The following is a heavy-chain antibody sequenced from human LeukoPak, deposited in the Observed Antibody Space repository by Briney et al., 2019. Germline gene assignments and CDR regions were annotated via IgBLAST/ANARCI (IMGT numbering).Heavy chain of an antibody. Sequence: PSETLSLTCTVSGGSISSSSYYWGWIRQPPGKGLEWIGSIYYSGSTYYNSSLKSRVTVSVDTSKNQFSLKLSSVTAADTAVYYCARLIKYYYVPDDYWGQGTLVTVSS. CDR3: ARLIKYYYVPDDY. V-gene: IGHV4-39*01. CDR2: IYYSGST. J-gene: IGHJ4*02. CDR1: GGSISSSSYY. D-gene: IGHD3-10*02.